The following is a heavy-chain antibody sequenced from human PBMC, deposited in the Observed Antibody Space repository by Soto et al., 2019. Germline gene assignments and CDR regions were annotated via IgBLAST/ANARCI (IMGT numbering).Heavy chain of an antibody. Sequence: QGQLVQSGAEVKKPGASVKVSCKASGYTFTSHGITWVRQAPGQGLEWMGWISAYKGRTDYAQRVQGRVTMTTDTSTRTAYMELRSLRSDATAVYYCARGVINDAFDIWGQGTMVTVSS. CDR1: GYTFTSHG. CDR2: ISAYKGRT. J-gene: IGHJ3*02. V-gene: IGHV1-18*01. CDR3: ARGVINDAFDI. D-gene: IGHD3-10*01.